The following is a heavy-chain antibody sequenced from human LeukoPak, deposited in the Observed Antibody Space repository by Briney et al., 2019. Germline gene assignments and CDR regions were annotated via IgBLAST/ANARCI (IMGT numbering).Heavy chain of an antibody. V-gene: IGHV3-53*01. CDR3: ASLTTGYYTRSDAFDI. Sequence: GGSLRLSCAASEFTVSSNYMSWVRQAPGKGLEWVSVIYSGGSTYYADSVKGRFTISRDNSKNTLYLQMNSLRAEDTAVYYCASLTTGYYTRSDAFDIWGQGTMVTVSS. CDR2: IYSGGST. J-gene: IGHJ3*02. CDR1: EFTVSSNY. D-gene: IGHD3/OR15-3a*01.